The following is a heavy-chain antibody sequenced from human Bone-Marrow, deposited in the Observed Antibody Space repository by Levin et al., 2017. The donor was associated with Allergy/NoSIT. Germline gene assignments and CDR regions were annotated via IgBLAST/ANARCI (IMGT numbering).Heavy chain of an antibody. V-gene: IGHV4-31*03. CDR1: GGSISSGGYY. Sequence: SETLSLTCTVSGGSISSGGYYWSWIRQHPGKGLEWIGYIYYSGSTYYNPSLKSRVTISVDTSKNQFSLKLSSVTAADTAVYYCARVGYGDYVSWFDPWGQGTLVTVSS. CDR2: IYYSGST. CDR3: ARVGYGDYVSWFDP. D-gene: IGHD4-17*01. J-gene: IGHJ5*02.